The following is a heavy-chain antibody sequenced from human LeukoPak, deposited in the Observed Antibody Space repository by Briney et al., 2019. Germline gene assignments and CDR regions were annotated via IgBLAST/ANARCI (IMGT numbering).Heavy chain of an antibody. CDR2: IHYSGST. D-gene: IGHD1-26*01. CDR3: ARSEYSGPVTSNWFDP. V-gene: IGHV4-59*01. J-gene: IGHJ5*02. Sequence: SETLSLTCTVSGGSISSYYWNWIRQPPGKGLEWIGYIHYSGSTNYNPSLKSRVTISVDTSKNQFSLKLSSVTAADTAVYYCARSEYSGPVTSNWFDPWGQGTLVTVSS. CDR1: GGSISSYY.